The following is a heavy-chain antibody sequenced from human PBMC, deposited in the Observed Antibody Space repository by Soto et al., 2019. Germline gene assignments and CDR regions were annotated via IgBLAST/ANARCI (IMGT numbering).Heavy chain of an antibody. CDR3: AREPYSSSWHHFVH. CDR1: GYTFTSYG. Sequence: ASVKVSCKASGYTFTSYGISWVRQAPGQGLEWMGWISAYNGNTNYAQKLQGRVTMTTDTSTSTAYMELRSLRSDDTAVYYCAREPYSSSWHHFVHWGHGTRVTDPS. J-gene: IGHJ4*01. D-gene: IGHD6-13*01. V-gene: IGHV1-18*01. CDR2: ISAYNGNT.